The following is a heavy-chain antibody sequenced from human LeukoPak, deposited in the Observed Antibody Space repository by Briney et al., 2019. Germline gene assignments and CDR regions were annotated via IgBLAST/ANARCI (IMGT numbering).Heavy chain of an antibody. Sequence: GRSLRLSCAASGFTFSSYAMHWVRQAPGKGLEWVAVISYDGSNKYYADSVKGRFTISRDNSKNTLYLQMNSLRAEDTAVYYCARDGYYYDSSGYQAAFDIWGQGTMVTVSS. V-gene: IGHV3-30-3*01. CDR3: ARDGYYYDSSGYQAAFDI. CDR2: ISYDGSNK. D-gene: IGHD3-22*01. CDR1: GFTFSSYA. J-gene: IGHJ3*02.